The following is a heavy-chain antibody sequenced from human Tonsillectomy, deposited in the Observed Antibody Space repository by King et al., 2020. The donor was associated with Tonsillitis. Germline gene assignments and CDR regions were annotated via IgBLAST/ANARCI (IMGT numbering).Heavy chain of an antibody. Sequence: LQLQESGPGLVKPSETLSLTCTVSGGSISSSSYYWGWIRQPPGKGLEWIGSIYYSGSTYYNPSLKSRVTISVDTSKNQFSLKLSSVTAADTAVFYCARHAYDYDSSGWQNYYYYSATDVWGQGTTVTVSS. CDR1: GGSISSSSYY. V-gene: IGHV4-39*01. D-gene: IGHD3-22*01. CDR2: IYYSGST. J-gene: IGHJ6*02. CDR3: ARHAYDYDSSGWQNYYYYSATDV.